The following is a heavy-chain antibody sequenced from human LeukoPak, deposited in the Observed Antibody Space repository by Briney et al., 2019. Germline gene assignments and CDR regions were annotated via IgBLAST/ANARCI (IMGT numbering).Heavy chain of an antibody. CDR3: ARENFGRVVVSLDC. V-gene: IGHV3-48*02. CDR2: ISSSSSTI. J-gene: IGHJ4*02. D-gene: IGHD3-16*02. Sequence: GGSLRLSCTASGFSLSSHNMNWVRQAPGKGLEWPSQISSSSSTIYYADSVKGRFTISRDNAKNSLFLQMNSLRDEDTAVYYCARENFGRVVVSLDCWGQGALVTVSS. CDR1: GFSLSSHN.